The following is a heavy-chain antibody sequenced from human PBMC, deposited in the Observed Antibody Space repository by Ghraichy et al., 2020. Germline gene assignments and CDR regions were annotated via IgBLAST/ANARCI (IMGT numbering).Heavy chain of an antibody. CDR1: GFTFSDHY. Sequence: GESLNISCATSGFTFSDHYMDWVRQAPGKGLEWVGRTKNKANIYSTEYAASVKGRFTISRDDSNHSLNLQMNSLKTEDTAVYYCVLSSTGSYEGYFDYWGQGTLVTVSS. V-gene: IGHV3-72*01. CDR3: VLSSTGSYEGYFDY. CDR2: TKNKANIYST. D-gene: IGHD1-26*01. J-gene: IGHJ4*02.